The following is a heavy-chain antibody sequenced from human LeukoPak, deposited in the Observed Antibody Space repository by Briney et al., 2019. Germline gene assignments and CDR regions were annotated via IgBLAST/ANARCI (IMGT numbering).Heavy chain of an antibody. CDR1: GYTFTSYD. Sequence: ASVKVSCKASGYTFTSYDVNWFRQATGQGLEWMGWINTNTGNPTYAQGFTGRFVFSLDTSVSTAYLQISSLKAEDTAVYYCARGSYSSSWFKGGALDYWGQGTLVTVSS. CDR3: ARGSYSSSWFKGGALDY. D-gene: IGHD6-13*01. J-gene: IGHJ4*02. V-gene: IGHV7-4-1*02. CDR2: INTNTGNP.